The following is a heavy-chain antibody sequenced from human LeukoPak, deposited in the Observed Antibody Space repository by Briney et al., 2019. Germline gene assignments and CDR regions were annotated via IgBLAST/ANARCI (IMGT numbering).Heavy chain of an antibody. CDR3: AKGAVVVAATPYFDY. V-gene: IGHV3-43D*03. J-gene: IGHJ4*02. D-gene: IGHD2-15*01. CDR2: ISWNGGST. CDR1: GFTFDDYA. Sequence: GGSLRLSCAASGFTFDDYAMHWVRQPPGKGLEWVSLISWNGGSTDYGDSVKGRFTISRDNSKNSPYLQMNSLRPEDTALYYCAKGAVVVAATPYFDYWGQGTLVTVSS.